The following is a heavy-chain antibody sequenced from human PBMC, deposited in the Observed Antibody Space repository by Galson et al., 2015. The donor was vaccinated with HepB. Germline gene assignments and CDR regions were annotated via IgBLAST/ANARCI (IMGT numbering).Heavy chain of an antibody. CDR2: IIPMFEKG. D-gene: IGHD3-16*01. J-gene: IGHJ6*03. CDR1: GGTFGTYT. Sequence: SVKVSCTASGGTFGTYTINWVRQAPGQGLQWMGVIIPMFEKGSYAQKYQDRVIITADGATTTAYMELISLRVEDAAVYYCTKEAGGNVWGNHMEVWGNGTPVIVSS. V-gene: IGHV1-69*13. CDR3: TKEAGGNVWGNHMEV.